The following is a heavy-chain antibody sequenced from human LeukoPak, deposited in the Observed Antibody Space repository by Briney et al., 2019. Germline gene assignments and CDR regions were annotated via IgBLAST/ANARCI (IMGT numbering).Heavy chain of an antibody. CDR2: ISWNSGSI. CDR1: GFTFDDYA. V-gene: IGHV3-9*01. J-gene: IGHJ4*02. CDR3: AKDMDIGYSSGWLIDY. D-gene: IGHD6-19*01. Sequence: GGSLRLSCAASGFTFDDYAMHWVRQAPGKGLEWVSGISWNSGSIGYADSVKGRFTISRDNAKNSLYLQMNSLRAEDTALYYCAKDMDIGYSSGWLIDYWGQGTLVTVS.